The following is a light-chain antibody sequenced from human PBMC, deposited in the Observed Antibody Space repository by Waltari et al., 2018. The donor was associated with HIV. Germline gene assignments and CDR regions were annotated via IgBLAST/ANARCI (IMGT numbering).Light chain of an antibody. Sequence: QSALTQPATVSGSPGQSVTISCPGTSRDVAGDYYVPWYQRHPGKAPKLIIYDVSNRPSGVSNRFSGSKSGNRASLTISGLQAEDEADYYCSSYTSSSTRVFGGGTTVTVL. V-gene: IGLV2-14*03. CDR2: DVS. CDR1: SRDVAGDYY. J-gene: IGLJ3*02. CDR3: SSYTSSSTRV.